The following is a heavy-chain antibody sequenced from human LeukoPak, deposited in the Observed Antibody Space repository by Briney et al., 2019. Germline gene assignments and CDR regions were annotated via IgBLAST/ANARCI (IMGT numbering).Heavy chain of an antibody. V-gene: IGHV3-30*02. CDR2: IRYDGSNK. J-gene: IGHJ4*02. CDR3: AKDCLRRGYYDSSGYYPWYFDY. D-gene: IGHD3-22*01. Sequence: HPGGSLRLSCAASGFTFSSYGMHWVRQAPGKGLEWVAFIRYDGSNKYYADSVKGRFTISRDNSKNTLYLQMNSLRAEDTAVYYCAKDCLRRGYYDSSGYYPWYFDYWGQGTLVTVSS. CDR1: GFTFSSYG.